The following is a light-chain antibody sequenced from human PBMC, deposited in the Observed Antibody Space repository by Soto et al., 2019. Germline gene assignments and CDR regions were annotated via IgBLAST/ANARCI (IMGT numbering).Light chain of an antibody. CDR2: GAS. CDR3: QQYGTSPPLA. J-gene: IGKJ4*01. Sequence: EIVLTQSPGTLSLSPGERATLSCRASQSISSAYLAWYQQKSGQPPRLLISGASSRATGIPDRFSGSGCGRGFTLTISRLRPEHFTVYCCQQYGTSPPLAFGAGTKVDSK. V-gene: IGKV3-20*01. CDR1: QSISSAY.